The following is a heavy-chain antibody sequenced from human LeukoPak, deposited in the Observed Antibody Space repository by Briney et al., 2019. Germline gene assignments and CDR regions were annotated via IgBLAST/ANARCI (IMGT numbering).Heavy chain of an antibody. CDR3: AKVYCGGDCSYNWFDP. Sequence: GASVKVSCKASGYTFTSYYMHWVRQAPGQGLEWMGIINPSGGSTSYAQKFQGRVTMTRDTSTSTVYMELSSLRSEDTAVYYCAKVYCGGDCSYNWFDPWSQGTLVTVSS. D-gene: IGHD2-21*02. V-gene: IGHV1-46*01. CDR1: GYTFTSYY. CDR2: INPSGGST. J-gene: IGHJ5*02.